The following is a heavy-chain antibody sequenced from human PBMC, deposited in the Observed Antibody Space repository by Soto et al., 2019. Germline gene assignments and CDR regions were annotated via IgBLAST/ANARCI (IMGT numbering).Heavy chain of an antibody. CDR3: ASGGHVVVVTAALDY. D-gene: IGHD2-21*02. J-gene: IGHJ4*02. CDR2: VNPSGGHT. V-gene: IGHV1-46*01. CDR1: GDTFTEYY. Sequence: QVQLMQSGAEVKKPGASVKVSCKASGDTFTEYYIHWVRQAPGPGLEWMGTVNPSGGHTTYAQHFLGRVTMTRDTATSTLCMELTSLTSEETAVYYCASGGHVVVVTAALDYWGQGTLVTVSS.